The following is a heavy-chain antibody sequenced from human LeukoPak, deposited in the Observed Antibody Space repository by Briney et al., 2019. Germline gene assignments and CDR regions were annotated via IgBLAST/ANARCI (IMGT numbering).Heavy chain of an antibody. Sequence: PGGSLRLSCAASGFTFSNYAMSWVRQAPGKGLEWVSVISGSGDSTYYADSVKGRFTISRDNSKNMLYLQINSLRAEDTAVYYCARDRNYFEALHRSYWGQGTLVTVSS. CDR3: ARDRNYFEALHRSY. CDR2: ISGSGDST. V-gene: IGHV3-23*01. CDR1: GFTFSNYA. D-gene: IGHD3-10*01. J-gene: IGHJ4*02.